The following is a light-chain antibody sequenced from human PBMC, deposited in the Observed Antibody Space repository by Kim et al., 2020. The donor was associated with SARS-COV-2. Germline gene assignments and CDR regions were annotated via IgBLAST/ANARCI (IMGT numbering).Light chain of an antibody. CDR1: QSVDGW. J-gene: IGKJ1*01. Sequence: DIQMTQSPSTVSAFVGDRVTMTCRASQSVDGWLAWYQQKPGKAPRLLIYQASKLASGVPSRFRGSGSGTDFTLTVSNLQSDDSAVYYCKQYETYWTFGPGTRVDIK. CDR2: QAS. CDR3: KQYETYWT. V-gene: IGKV1-5*03.